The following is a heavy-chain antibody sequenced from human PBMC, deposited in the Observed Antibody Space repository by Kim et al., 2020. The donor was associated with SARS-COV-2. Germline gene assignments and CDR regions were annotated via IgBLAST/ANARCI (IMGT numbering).Heavy chain of an antibody. J-gene: IGHJ4*02. CDR2: INPNSGGT. V-gene: IGHV1-2*06. CDR1: GYTFTGYY. Sequence: ASVKVSCKASGYTFTGYYMHWVRQAPGQGLEWMGRINPNSGGTNYAQKFQGRVTMTRDTSISTAYMELSRLRSDDTAVYYCARDEHKSRTNGVCYYWGQGTLVTVSS. CDR3: ARDEHKSRTNGVCYY. D-gene: IGHD2-8*01.